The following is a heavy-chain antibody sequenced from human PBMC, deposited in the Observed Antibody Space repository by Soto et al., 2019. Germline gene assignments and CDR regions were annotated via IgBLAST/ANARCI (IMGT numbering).Heavy chain of an antibody. CDR3: ARDSLMAKSGTARYYYGLDV. J-gene: IGHJ6*02. CDR2: IYYSGTT. Sequence: TLSLACTVSGGSIRSGGYYWTWIRHFPGKGLEWIGNIYYSGTTYYNPSLKSRLTMSVDTSKNQFSLRLNSVTAADTAMYFCARDSLMAKSGTARYYYGLDVWGQGTTVTVSS. CDR1: GGSIRSGGYY. V-gene: IGHV4-31*03. D-gene: IGHD5-12*01.